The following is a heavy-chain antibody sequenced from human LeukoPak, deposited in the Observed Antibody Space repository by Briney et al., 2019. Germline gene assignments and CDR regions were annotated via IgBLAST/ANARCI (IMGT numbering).Heavy chain of an antibody. Sequence: GGSLRLSCSASGFPFSSYAMHWVRQAQGHGLEYVSTISDSGGSTYYADSVKGRFTISRDNSKNTLYLQMSSLRAEDTAVYFCVRGYSFGPYDMDVWGQGTTVTVSS. J-gene: IGHJ6*02. D-gene: IGHD2-15*01. V-gene: IGHV3-64D*09. CDR2: ISDSGGST. CDR3: VRGYSFGPYDMDV. CDR1: GFPFSSYA.